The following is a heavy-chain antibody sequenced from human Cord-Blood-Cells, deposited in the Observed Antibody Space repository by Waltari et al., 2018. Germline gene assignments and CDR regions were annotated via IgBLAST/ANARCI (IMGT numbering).Heavy chain of an antibody. CDR2: IRYDGSKK. V-gene: IGHV3-30*02. Sequence: QVQLVESGGGVVQPGGSLRLSCAASGFTFSSYGMHWVRQAPGKGLEWVAFIRYDGSKKYYADSVKGRFTISRDNSKNTLYLQMNSLRAEDTAVYYCAKWGLGLQFAWGQGTMVTVSS. D-gene: IGHD2-21*01. CDR1: GFTFSSYG. CDR3: AKWGLGLQFA. J-gene: IGHJ3*01.